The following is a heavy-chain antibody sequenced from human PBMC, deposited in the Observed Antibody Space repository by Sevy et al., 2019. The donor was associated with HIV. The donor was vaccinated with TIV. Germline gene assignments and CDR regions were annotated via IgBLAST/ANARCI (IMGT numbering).Heavy chain of an antibody. D-gene: IGHD5-12*01. V-gene: IGHV3-23*01. J-gene: IGHJ3*02. CDR1: GFTFSSYA. CDR3: AKGGIDGYNWPEAFDI. CDR2: ISGSGGST. Sequence: GESLKISCAASGFTFSSYAMSWVRQAPGKGLEWVSAISGSGGSTYYADSVKGRFTISRDNSKSTLYLQMNSLRAEDTAVYYCAKGGIDGYNWPEAFDIWGQGTMVTVSS.